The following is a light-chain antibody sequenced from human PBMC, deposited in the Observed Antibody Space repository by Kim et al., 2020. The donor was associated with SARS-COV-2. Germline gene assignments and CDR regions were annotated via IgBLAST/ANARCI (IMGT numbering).Light chain of an antibody. J-gene: IGLJ3*02. CDR2: YGS. V-gene: IGLV2-14*03. Sequence: GPSLTLSFPGTRSFGCGYNHFLWYQPHPRKAPQTLIYYGSNRPSGVSYRLSGSKSCHPALPTISGPPAEDQADYFCSSYSNRNTWVFGGGTQLTV. CDR3: SSYSNRNTWV. CDR1: RSFGCGYNH.